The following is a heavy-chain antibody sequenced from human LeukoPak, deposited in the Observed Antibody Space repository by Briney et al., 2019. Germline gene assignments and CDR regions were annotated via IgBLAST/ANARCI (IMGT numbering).Heavy chain of an antibody. D-gene: IGHD1-26*01. V-gene: IGHV4-4*07. CDR1: GGSISSYY. CDR2: IYTSGNT. J-gene: IGHJ6*03. Sequence: PSETLSLTCTVSGGSISSYYWSWIRQPAGKGLEWIGGIYTSGNTNYNPSLKSRVTISVDKSKNQFSLKLSSVTAADTGVYYCARVLVGANDYYYYMDVWGKGTTVTVSS. CDR3: ARVLVGANDYYYYMDV.